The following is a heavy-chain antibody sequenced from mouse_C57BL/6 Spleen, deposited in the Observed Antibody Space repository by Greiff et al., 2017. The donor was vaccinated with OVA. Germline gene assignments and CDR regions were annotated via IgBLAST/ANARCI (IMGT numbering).Heavy chain of an antibody. CDR3: ARGVGPFAY. Sequence: DVQLVESGGGLVKPGGSLKLSCAASGFTFSDYGMHWVRQAPEKGLEWVAYISSGSSTIYYADTVKGRFTISRDNAKNTLFLQMTSLRSEDTAMYYCARGVGPFAYWGQGTLVTVSA. V-gene: IGHV5-17*01. J-gene: IGHJ3*01. CDR1: GFTFSDYG. CDR2: ISSGSSTI. D-gene: IGHD4-1*01.